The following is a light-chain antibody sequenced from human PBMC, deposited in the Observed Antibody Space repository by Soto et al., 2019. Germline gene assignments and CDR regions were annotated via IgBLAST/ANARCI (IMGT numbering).Light chain of an antibody. J-gene: IGKJ1*01. CDR1: QDISNN. V-gene: IGKV3-15*01. CDR3: QPYHYWPWT. Sequence: EIVMTQSPATLSVSPGERATVSCRASQDISNNLAWYQQRPGQSPRLLIYDASTRATDIPARFSGSGSGTECTLTISGLQSEAFAVYYCQPYHYWPWTSGQGTKVEIK. CDR2: DAS.